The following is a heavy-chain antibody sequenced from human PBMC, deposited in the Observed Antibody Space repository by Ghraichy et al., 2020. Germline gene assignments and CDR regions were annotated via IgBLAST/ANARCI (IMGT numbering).Heavy chain of an antibody. CDR2: IYPSGSA. V-gene: IGHV4-59*01. CDR1: GGSISSYY. J-gene: IGHJ6*02. CDR3: ARRVTSDYSYYYGMDV. Sequence: SETLSLTCTVSGGSISSYYWSWIRQPPGKGLEWIAYIYPSGSARYNSTLKSRVTISVDTSKNQFSLKLTSVTAADTAVYYCARRVTSDYSYYYGMDVWGQGTTVTVSS. D-gene: IGHD2-21*02.